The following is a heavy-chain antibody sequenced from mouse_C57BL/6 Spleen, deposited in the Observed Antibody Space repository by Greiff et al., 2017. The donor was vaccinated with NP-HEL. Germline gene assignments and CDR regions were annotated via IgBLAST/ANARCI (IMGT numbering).Heavy chain of an antibody. CDR2: IYPGDGDT. CDR1: GYAFSSYW. D-gene: IGHD1-1*01. J-gene: IGHJ2*01. CDR3: ARYFSTTVVAPYFDY. V-gene: IGHV1-80*01. Sequence: VQLQQSGAELVKPGASVKISCKASGYAFSSYWMNWVKQRPGKGLEWIGQIYPGDGDTNYNGKFKGKATLTADKSSSTAYMQLSSLTSEDSAVYFCARYFSTTVVAPYFDYWGQGTTLTVSS.